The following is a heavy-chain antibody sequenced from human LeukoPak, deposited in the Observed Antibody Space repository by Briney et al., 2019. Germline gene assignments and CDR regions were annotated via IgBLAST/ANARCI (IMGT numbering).Heavy chain of an antibody. CDR2: IYYSGST. J-gene: IGHJ5*02. Sequence: SETLSLTCTVSGGSISSYYWSWIRQPPGKGLEWIGYIYYSGSTNYNPSLKSRVTISVDTSKNQFSLKLSSVTAADTAVYYRARPVVAATLWFDPWGQGTLVTLSS. CDR3: ARPVVAATLWFDP. D-gene: IGHD2-15*01. CDR1: GGSISSYY. V-gene: IGHV4-59*08.